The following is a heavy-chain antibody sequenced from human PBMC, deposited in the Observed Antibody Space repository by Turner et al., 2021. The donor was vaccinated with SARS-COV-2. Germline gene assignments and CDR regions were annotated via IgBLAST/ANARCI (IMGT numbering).Heavy chain of an antibody. D-gene: IGHD3-10*01. CDR1: GDSISTSHDY. CDR3: MRHDHYGSASINWFNS. J-gene: IGHJ5*01. Sequence: QLQLQESGPGLVRTSETLSLICTVSGDSISTSHDYWGWIRQPPGKGLEWIGSIYYSGRTFYNPSVKSRVTISVDTSKNDFSLQLSSVTAADTAVYYCMRHDHYGSASINWFNSWGQGTLVTVSS. CDR2: IYYSGRT. V-gene: IGHV4-39*01.